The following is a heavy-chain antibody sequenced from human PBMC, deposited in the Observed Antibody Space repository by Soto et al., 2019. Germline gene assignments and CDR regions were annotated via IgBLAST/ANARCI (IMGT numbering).Heavy chain of an antibody. CDR1: GFTLGSHR. CDR2: IDTDGGGT. J-gene: IGHJ5*02. Sequence: DVQLVESGGGLVQPGGSLRVSCAASGFTLGSHRIHWVRQPPGKGLEWVSRIDTDGGGTSYADSVKGRVTISTDNAKNTVYLQMNGLRAEDPAVYYCATVFDLWGQGTLVTVSS. CDR3: ATVFDL. V-gene: IGHV3-74*01.